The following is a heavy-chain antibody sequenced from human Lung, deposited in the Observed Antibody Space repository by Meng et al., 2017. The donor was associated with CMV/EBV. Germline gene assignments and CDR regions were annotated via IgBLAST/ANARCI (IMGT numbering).Heavy chain of an antibody. D-gene: IGHD2-2*01. CDR3: AKGVSHCSSTSCSNFDY. J-gene: IGHJ4*02. V-gene: IGHV3-30*02. Sequence: GGSLRLSCAASGFTFSSYGMHWVRQAPGKGLEWVAFIRYDGSNKYYADSVKGRFTISRDNSKNTLYLQMNSLRAEDTAVYYCAKGVSHCSSTSCSNFDYLGQGXMVTVSS. CDR1: GFTFSSYG. CDR2: IRYDGSNK.